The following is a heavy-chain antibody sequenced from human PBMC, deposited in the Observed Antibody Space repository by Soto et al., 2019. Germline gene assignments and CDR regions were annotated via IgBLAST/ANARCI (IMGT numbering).Heavy chain of an antibody. J-gene: IGHJ6*02. CDR1: GFTFSSYS. Sequence: LRLSCAASGFTFSSYSMNWVCQAPGKGLEWVSSISSSSSYIYYADSVKGRFTISRDNAKNSLYLQMNSLGAEDTAVYYCARGRSGVVVITPNYHYGMDVWGQGTTVTVSS. CDR2: ISSSSSYI. D-gene: IGHD3-22*01. CDR3: ARGRSGVVVITPNYHYGMDV. V-gene: IGHV3-21*01.